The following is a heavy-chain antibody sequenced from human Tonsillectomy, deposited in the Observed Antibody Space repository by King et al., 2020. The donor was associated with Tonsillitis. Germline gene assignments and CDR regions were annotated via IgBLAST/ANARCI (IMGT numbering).Heavy chain of an antibody. J-gene: IGHJ4*02. V-gene: IGHV1-2*02. CDR2: INPNSGGT. D-gene: IGHD5-18*01. Sequence: QLVQSGAEVKKPGASVKVSCQASGYTLTGYYMHWVRQAPGQGLEWMGWINPNSGGTNYAQKFQGRVTMTRDTSISTAYMELSRLRSDDTAVYYCARDVGGYSYGLFNYWGQGTLVTVSS. CDR3: ARDVGGYSYGLFNY. CDR1: GYTLTGYY.